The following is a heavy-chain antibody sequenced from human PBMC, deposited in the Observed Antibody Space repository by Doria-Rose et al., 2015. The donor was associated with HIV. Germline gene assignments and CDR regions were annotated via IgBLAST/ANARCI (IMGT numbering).Heavy chain of an antibody. CDR2: VFSDDER. CDR1: GVSLSSPGMG. J-gene: IGHJ4*02. Sequence: SGPVLVKPTETLTLTCTVSGVSLSSPGMGVSWIRQPPGKALEWLANVFSDDERSYKTSLKSRLTISRGTSKCQVVLTTTDMDPVDTATYYCARIKSSRWYHKYYFDFWGQGTLVIVSA. CDR3: ARIKSSRWYHKYYFDF. V-gene: IGHV2-26*01. D-gene: IGHD6-13*01.